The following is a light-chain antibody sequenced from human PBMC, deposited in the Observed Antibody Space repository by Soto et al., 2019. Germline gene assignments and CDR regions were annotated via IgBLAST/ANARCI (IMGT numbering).Light chain of an antibody. V-gene: IGLV4-69*01. CDR2: LNSDGSH. Sequence: QAVVTQSPSASAYLGASVKLTCTLSSGHSSYAIAWHQQQPEKGPRYLMKLNSDGSHSKGDGIPDRFSGSSSGAERYLTISSLQSEDEADYYCQTWGAGTVVFGGGTKLTVL. CDR3: QTWGAGTVV. CDR1: SGHSSYA. J-gene: IGLJ2*01.